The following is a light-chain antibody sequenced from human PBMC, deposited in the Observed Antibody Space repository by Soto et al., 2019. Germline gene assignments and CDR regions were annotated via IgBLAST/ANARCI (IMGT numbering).Light chain of an antibody. CDR2: DAS. Sequence: DIQMTQSPSSLSASVVDRVSITFQAGEDMSNYLNWYQQKPAKAPKLLIHDASNLETGCPSRFSGSGSATDFTFTISSLQPEDIATYYCQQYDNLPLTFGGGTKVDIK. J-gene: IGKJ4*01. CDR1: EDMSNY. V-gene: IGKV1-33*01. CDR3: QQYDNLPLT.